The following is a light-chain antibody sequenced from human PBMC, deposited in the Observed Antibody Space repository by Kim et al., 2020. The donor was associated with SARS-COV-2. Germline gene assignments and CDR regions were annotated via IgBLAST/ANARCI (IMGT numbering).Light chain of an antibody. CDR2: DAS. V-gene: IGKV1-5*01. CDR1: QTISSW. CDR3: QDYHSNPRT. Sequence: SASVEDRVTITCRASQTISSWLAWYQQKPGKAPKLLIYDASRLESGVPSRFSGSGSGTEFTLTISSLQPDDFATYYCQDYHSNPRTFGQGTKLEI. J-gene: IGKJ2*01.